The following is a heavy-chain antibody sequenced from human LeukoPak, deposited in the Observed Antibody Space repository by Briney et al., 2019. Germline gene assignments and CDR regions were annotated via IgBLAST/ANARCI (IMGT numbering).Heavy chain of an antibody. CDR2: ISGSGGST. V-gene: IGHV3-23*01. D-gene: IGHD6-25*01. CDR3: ARDRARAATGKGGGMDV. Sequence: GGSLRLSCAASGFTFSSYAMSWVRQAPGKGLEWLSAISGSGGSTYYADPVKGRFTISRDNSKNTLYLQMNSLRAEDTAVYYCARDRARAATGKGGGMDVWGKGTTVAVSS. CDR1: GFTFSSYA. J-gene: IGHJ6*04.